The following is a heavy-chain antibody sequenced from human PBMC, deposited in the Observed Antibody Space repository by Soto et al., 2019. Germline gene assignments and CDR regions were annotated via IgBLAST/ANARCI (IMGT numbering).Heavy chain of an antibody. D-gene: IGHD3-10*01. J-gene: IGHJ5*02. Sequence: QVQLVQSGAEVKNPGASVKVSCKASGFTFSNYGFSWVRQAPGQGLEWMGWISRHNGNTNYAQKLQGRVTRTTDTSPSTAYMELRSLRSDDTAVYFWARAARGVSWPFDPWGQGTLVTVSS. CDR1: GFTFSNYG. CDR2: ISRHNGNT. CDR3: ARAARGVSWPFDP. V-gene: IGHV1-18*01.